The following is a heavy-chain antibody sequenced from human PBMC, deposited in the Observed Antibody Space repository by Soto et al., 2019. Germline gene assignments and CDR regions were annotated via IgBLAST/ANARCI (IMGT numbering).Heavy chain of an antibody. J-gene: IGHJ4*02. D-gene: IGHD2-2*01. CDR3: AKYLRYCSSTSCYGSAFDFDY. Sequence: PGGSLRLSCAASGFTFSSYAMSWVRQAPGKGLEWVSAISGSGGSTYYADSVKGRFTISRDNSKNTLYLQMNSLRAEDTAVYYCAKYLRYCSSTSCYGSAFDFDYWGQGTLVTVSS. V-gene: IGHV3-23*01. CDR1: GFTFSSYA. CDR2: ISGSGGST.